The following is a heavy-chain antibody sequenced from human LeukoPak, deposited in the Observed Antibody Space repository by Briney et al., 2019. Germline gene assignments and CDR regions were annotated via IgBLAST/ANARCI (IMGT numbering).Heavy chain of an antibody. V-gene: IGHV4-39*01. CDR1: AGSISSSTYS. CDR3: ARGRKSSGWFRYFDY. D-gene: IGHD6-19*01. CDR2: IYYSGST. J-gene: IGHJ4*02. Sequence: SETLSLTCTVSAGSISSSTYSWGWIRQPPGKGLEWIGSIYYSGSTYYNPSLKSRVTISVDTSKNQFSLKLSSVTAADTAVYYCARGRKSSGWFRYFDYWGQGTLVTVSS.